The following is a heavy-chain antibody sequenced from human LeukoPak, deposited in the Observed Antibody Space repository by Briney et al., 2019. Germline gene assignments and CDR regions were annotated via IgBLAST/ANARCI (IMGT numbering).Heavy chain of an antibody. CDR3: SRDPLSGYHDY. J-gene: IGHJ4*02. V-gene: IGHV1-3*01. Sequence: ASVKVSCKASGYIFTNYAIHWVRQAPGQRLEWMGWINAGDGNTKYSQNFQGRVTITRDTSATTAYMELSSPRSEDTAVYYCSRDPLSGYHDYWGQGTLVTVSS. D-gene: IGHD3-22*01. CDR2: INAGDGNT. CDR1: GYIFTNYA.